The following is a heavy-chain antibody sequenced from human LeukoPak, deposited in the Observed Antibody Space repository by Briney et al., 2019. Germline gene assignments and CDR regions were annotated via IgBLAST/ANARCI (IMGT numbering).Heavy chain of an antibody. V-gene: IGHV3-33*01. J-gene: IGHJ4*02. CDR1: GFTFSSYG. D-gene: IGHD3-16*02. CDR2: IWYDGSNK. CDR3: ARDGGTYYDYVWGSYRYNPPDY. Sequence: AGGSLRLPCAASGFTFSSYGMHWVRQAPGRGLEWVAVIWYDGSNKYYADSVKGRFTISRDNSKNTLYLQMNSLRAEDTAVYYCARDGGTYYDYVWGSYRYNPPDYWGQGTLVTVSS.